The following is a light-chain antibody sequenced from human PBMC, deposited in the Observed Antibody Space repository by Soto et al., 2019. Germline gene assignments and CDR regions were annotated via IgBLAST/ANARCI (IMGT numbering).Light chain of an antibody. CDR2: EVT. V-gene: IGLV2-8*01. CDR3: NSYAGNNNVV. J-gene: IGLJ3*02. Sequence: QSVLTQPPSASGSPGQSVTISCTGTSSDVGQYNFVSWYQQHPGKAPKLIIYEVTKRPPGVPDRFSGSKSGSTASLTVSGLQAEDEADYYCNSYAGNNNVVFGGGTKLTVL. CDR1: SSDVGQYNF.